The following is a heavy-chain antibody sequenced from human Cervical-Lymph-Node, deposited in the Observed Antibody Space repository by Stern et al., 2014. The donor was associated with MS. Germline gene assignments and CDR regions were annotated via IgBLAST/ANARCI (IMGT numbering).Heavy chain of an antibody. CDR1: GDSISDYY. CDR3: ARWGTTVTFRTFDF. D-gene: IGHD4-17*01. CDR2: IYYGST. V-gene: IGHV4-59*01. Sequence: MQLVESGPGLVKPSETLSLTCAVSGDSISDYYWNWIRQPPGKGLEWIGYIYYGSTNYNPSLRSRATLSVDTSKNQFSLKLTSVTPADTAIYYCARWGTTVTFRTFDFWGQGILVTVSS. J-gene: IGHJ4*02.